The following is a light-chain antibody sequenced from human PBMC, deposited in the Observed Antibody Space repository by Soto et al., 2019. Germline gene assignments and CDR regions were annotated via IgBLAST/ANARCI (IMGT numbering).Light chain of an antibody. V-gene: IGKV3-15*01. CDR2: GAS. CDR3: QQTYSPPYT. CDR1: QSVSSN. J-gene: IGKJ2*01. Sequence: EIVMTQSPATLSVSPGERATLSCRASQSVSSNLAWYQQKPGQAPRLLIYGASTRATGIPARFSGSGSGTEFTLTISSLQSEDFAVYYCQQTYSPPYTFGQGTKLEI.